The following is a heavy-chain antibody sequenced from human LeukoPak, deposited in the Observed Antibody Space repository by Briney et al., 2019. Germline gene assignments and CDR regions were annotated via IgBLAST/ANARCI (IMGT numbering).Heavy chain of an antibody. Sequence: PSETLSLTCTVSGGSISSYYWSWIRQPPGKGLEWIGYIYYSGSTNYNPSLKSRVTISVDTSKNQFSLKLSSVTAADTAVYYCARAFSAADARNWFDPWGQGTLVTVSS. CDR1: GGSISSYY. J-gene: IGHJ5*02. V-gene: IGHV4-59*01. CDR3: ARAFSAADARNWFDP. CDR2: IYYSGST. D-gene: IGHD6-13*01.